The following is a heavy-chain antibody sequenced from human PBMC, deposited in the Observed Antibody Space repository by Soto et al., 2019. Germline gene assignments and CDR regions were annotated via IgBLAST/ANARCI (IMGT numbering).Heavy chain of an antibody. CDR2: VYRSGST. D-gene: IGHD5-18*01. J-gene: IGHJ5*02. V-gene: IGHV4-4*02. CDR1: GGSISSYYW. Sequence: SETLSLTCAVSGGSISSYYWWSWVRQPPGRGLEWIGEVYRSGSTNYNPSLKSRVTISVDKSKNQFSLELTSVTAADTAVYFCARDRPSEYTYGSSGWSDPWGQGTLVTVSS. CDR3: ARDRPSEYTYGSSGWSDP.